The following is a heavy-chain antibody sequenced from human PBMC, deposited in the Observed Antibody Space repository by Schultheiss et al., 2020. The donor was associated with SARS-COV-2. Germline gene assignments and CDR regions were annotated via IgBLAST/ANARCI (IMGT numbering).Heavy chain of an antibody. Sequence: GGSLRLSCAASGFTFSSYAMSWVRQAPGKGLEWVSSISSSSSYIYYADSVKGRFTISRDNSKNTLYLQMNSLRAEDTAVYYCAKSSRLRIQLWFDYWGQGTLVTVSS. V-gene: IGHV3-23*01. CDR2: ISSSSSYI. J-gene: IGHJ4*02. CDR3: AKSSRLRIQLWFDY. D-gene: IGHD5-18*01. CDR1: GFTFSSYA.